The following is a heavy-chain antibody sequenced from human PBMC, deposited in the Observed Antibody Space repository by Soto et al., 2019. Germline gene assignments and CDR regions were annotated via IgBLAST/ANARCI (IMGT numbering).Heavy chain of an antibody. V-gene: IGHV5-10-1*01. CDR3: AREGNLEYSSSSSGYYYYYYGMVV. D-gene: IGHD6-6*01. CDR1: GYSFTSYW. CDR2: IDPSDSYT. J-gene: IGHJ6*02. Sequence: GESLKISCKGSGYSFTSYWISWVRQMPGKGLEWMGRIDPSDSYTNYSPSFQGHVTISADKSISTAYLQWSSLKASDTAMYYCAREGNLEYSSSSSGYYYYYYGMVVWGPGTTVTVSS.